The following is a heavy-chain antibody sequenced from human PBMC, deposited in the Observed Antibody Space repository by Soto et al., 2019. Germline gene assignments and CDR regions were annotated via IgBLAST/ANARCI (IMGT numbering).Heavy chain of an antibody. J-gene: IGHJ6*01. CDR2: IYPGDSDT. CDR3: ARGSIAAHNCYSGMDV. V-gene: IGHV5-51*01. D-gene: IGHD6-6*01. CDR1: GYSFTSYW. Sequence: GESLKISCKGSGYSFTSYWIGWVRQMPGKGLGWMGIIYPGDSDTRYSPSFQGQVTISADKSISTAYLQWSSLKASDTAMYYCARGSIAAHNCYSGMDVWGQESTVTV.